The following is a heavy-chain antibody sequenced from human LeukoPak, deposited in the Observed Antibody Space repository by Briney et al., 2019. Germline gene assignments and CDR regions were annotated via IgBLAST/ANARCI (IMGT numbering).Heavy chain of an antibody. Sequence: SETLSLSCTVSGGSISNYYWNWLRQPPGKGLEWIGYIYYSGSTNYNPSLSGRVTMSLDTSKNQFSLRLTSVTAADTAVYYCARGFDSKSTYFDYWGQGTLVTVSS. CDR3: ARGFDSKSTYFDY. J-gene: IGHJ4*02. D-gene: IGHD5-12*01. CDR2: IYYSGST. V-gene: IGHV4-59*01. CDR1: GGSISNYY.